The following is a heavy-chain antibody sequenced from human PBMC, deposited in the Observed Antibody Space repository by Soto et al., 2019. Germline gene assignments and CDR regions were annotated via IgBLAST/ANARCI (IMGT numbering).Heavy chain of an antibody. Sequence: GGSLRLSCAASGFTFSSYAMSWVRQAPGKGLEWVSAISGRGGSTYYADSVKGRFTISRDNSKNTLYLQMNSLRAEDTAVYYCAKDFLTHYYGSGSYYNDYWGQGTLVTVSS. D-gene: IGHD3-10*01. CDR3: AKDFLTHYYGSGSYYNDY. V-gene: IGHV3-23*01. CDR1: GFTFSSYA. CDR2: ISGRGGST. J-gene: IGHJ4*02.